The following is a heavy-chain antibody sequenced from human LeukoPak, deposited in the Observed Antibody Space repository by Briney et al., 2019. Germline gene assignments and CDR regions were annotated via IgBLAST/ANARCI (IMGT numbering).Heavy chain of an antibody. CDR1: GFTFSPYA. CDR3: VSTATFDY. V-gene: IGHV3-7*02. CDR2: IKQDGSDK. J-gene: IGHJ4*02. Sequence: GGSLRLSCEASGFTFSPYAMTWVRQAPGKGLEWVANIKQDGSDKYYVDSVKGRFTISRDSAKNSLYLQMNSLRAEDTAVYYCVSTATFDYWGQGSLVTVSS. D-gene: IGHD1-1*01.